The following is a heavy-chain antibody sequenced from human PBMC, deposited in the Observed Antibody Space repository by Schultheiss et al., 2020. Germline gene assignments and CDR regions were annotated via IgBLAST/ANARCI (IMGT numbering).Heavy chain of an antibody. J-gene: IGHJ5*02. CDR3: ARRVDGDYGNWFDP. D-gene: IGHD4-17*01. V-gene: IGHV4-61*01. CDR1: GGSISSGSYY. Sequence: SETLSLTCTVSGGSISSGSYYWSWIRQPPGKGLEWIGYIYYSGSTYYNPSLKSRVTISVDRSKNQFSLKLSSVTAADTAVYYCARRVDGDYGNWFDPWGQGTLVTVSS. CDR2: IYYSGST.